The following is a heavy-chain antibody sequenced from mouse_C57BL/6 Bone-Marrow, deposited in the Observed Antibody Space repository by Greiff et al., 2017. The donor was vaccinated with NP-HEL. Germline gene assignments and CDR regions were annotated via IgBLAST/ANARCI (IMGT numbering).Heavy chain of an antibody. J-gene: IGHJ3*01. D-gene: IGHD3-2*02. CDR1: GYTFTSYW. CDR3: ARSKTAQALY. CDR2: IYPGSGST. Sequence: QVQLQHPGAELVKPGASVKKSCKASGYTFTSYWITWVKQRPGQGLEWIGDIYPGSGSTNYNEKFKSKATLTVDTSSSTAYMQLSSLTSEDSAVYYCARSKTAQALYWGQGTLVTVSA. V-gene: IGHV1-55*01.